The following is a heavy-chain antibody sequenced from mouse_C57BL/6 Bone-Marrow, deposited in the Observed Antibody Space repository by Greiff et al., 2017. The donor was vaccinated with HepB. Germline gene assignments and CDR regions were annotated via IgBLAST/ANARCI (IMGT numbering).Heavy chain of an antibody. J-gene: IGHJ1*03. CDR3: AGYYGLGV. Sequence: EVKLVESGGGLVKPGGSLKLSCAASGFTFSSYAMSWVRQTPEKRLEWVATISDGGRYTYYPDNVKGRFTISRDNAKNNLYLQMSHLKSEDTAMYYGAGYYGLGVWGTGTTVTVSS. CDR2: ISDGGRYT. D-gene: IGHD1-1*01. CDR1: GFTFSSYA. V-gene: IGHV5-4*03.